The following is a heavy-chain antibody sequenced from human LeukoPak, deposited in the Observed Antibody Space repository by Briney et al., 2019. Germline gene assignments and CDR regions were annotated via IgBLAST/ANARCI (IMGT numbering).Heavy chain of an antibody. CDR3: ARDRYYYGSGSDLWFDP. D-gene: IGHD3-10*01. J-gene: IGHJ5*02. V-gene: IGHV4-4*07. CDR2: VYSSGST. CDR1: RGSISSYY. Sequence: PSETLSLTCSVSRGSISSYYWSWIRQPAGKGLEWIGRVYSSGSTNYNPSLKSRVTMSIDTSKNQFSLKLSSVTAADTAVYYCARDRYYYGSGSDLWFDPWGQGTLVTVSS.